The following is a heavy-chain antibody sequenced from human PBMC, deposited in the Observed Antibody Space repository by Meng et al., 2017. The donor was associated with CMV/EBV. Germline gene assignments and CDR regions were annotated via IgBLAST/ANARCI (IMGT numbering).Heavy chain of an antibody. Sequence: GESLKISCAASGFTFSSYAMSWVRQAPGKGLEWVSAISGSGGSTYYADSVKGRFTISRDNSKNTLYLQMNSLRAQDTAVYYCASRWGDYWGQGTLVTVSS. CDR3: ASRWGDY. CDR2: ISGSGGST. V-gene: IGHV3-23*01. D-gene: IGHD3-16*01. CDR1: GFTFSSYA. J-gene: IGHJ4*02.